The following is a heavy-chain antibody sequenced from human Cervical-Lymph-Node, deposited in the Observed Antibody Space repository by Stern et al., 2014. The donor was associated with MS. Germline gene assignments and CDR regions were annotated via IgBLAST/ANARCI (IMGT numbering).Heavy chain of an antibody. J-gene: IGHJ6*02. V-gene: IGHV1-69*14. CDR3: ASGLIPPVQYNYYGMDV. CDR1: GGTFSSFG. CDR2: IIPIFGTT. Sequence: QVQLVQSGAEVKKPGSSVKVSCKASGGTFSSFGISWVRQAPGQGLEWVGGIIPIFGTTNYAQQFQDRVTITADTATNMAYMDLSSLKSNDTALYYGASGLIPPVQYNYYGMDVWGQGTTVTVSS. D-gene: IGHD1-14*01.